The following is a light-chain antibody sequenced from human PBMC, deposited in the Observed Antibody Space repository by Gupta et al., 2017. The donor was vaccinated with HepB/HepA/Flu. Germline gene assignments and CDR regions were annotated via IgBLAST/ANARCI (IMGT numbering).Light chain of an antibody. Sequence: IVVTQSPLSLAVTPGEPASISCRSSQSLLHSNGYNYMDWYMQKPGQSPQLLIYLASNRASGVPDRFSGSGSGTEFTLKISRVEAEDVGIYYCMQALQTPPHTFGQGTKLEIK. CDR3: MQALQTPPHT. CDR1: QSLLHSNGYNY. J-gene: IGKJ2*01. CDR2: LAS. V-gene: IGKV2-28*01.